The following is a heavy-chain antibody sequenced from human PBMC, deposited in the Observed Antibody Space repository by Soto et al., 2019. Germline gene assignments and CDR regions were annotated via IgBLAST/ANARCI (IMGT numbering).Heavy chain of an antibody. CDR3: ARAVTYYDFWSGYPGPKWFDP. Sequence: PGGSLRLSCAASGFTITRQTMNWVRQAPGKGLEWVAYISSTSNTIYYADSVDGRFTISRDNAKNSIFLQMNSLRAEDTAVYYCARAVTYYDFWSGYPGPKWFDPWGQGTLVNVSS. J-gene: IGHJ5*02. CDR2: ISSTSNTI. CDR1: GFTITRQT. D-gene: IGHD3-3*01. V-gene: IGHV3-48*01.